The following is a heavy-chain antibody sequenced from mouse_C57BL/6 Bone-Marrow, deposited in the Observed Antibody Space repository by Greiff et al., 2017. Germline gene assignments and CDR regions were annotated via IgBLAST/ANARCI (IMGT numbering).Heavy chain of an antibody. V-gene: IGHV1-22*01. CDR1: GYTFTDYN. CDR3: ARRAYYSNYVWFAY. J-gene: IGHJ3*01. CDR2: INPNNGGT. D-gene: IGHD2-5*01. Sequence: EVQRVESGPELVKPGASVKMSCKASGYTFTDYNMHWVKQSHGKSLEWIGYINPNNGGTSYNQKFKGKATLTVNKSSSTAYMELRSLTSEDSAVYYCARRAYYSNYVWFAYWGQGTLVTVSA.